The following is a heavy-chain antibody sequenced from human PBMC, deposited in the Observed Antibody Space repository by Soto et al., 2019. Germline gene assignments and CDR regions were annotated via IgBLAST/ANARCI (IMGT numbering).Heavy chain of an antibody. CDR1: GFTFDDYT. V-gene: IGHV3-43*01. CDR3: AKENQHLVHDY. D-gene: IGHD6-13*01. J-gene: IGHJ4*02. Sequence: PGGSLRLSCAASGFTFDDYTMHWVRQAPGKGLEWVSLISWDGGSTYYADSMEGRFIISRDNSENTLFLNMNSLKPEDTAVYYCAKENQHLVHDYWGQGTLVTVSS. CDR2: ISWDGGST.